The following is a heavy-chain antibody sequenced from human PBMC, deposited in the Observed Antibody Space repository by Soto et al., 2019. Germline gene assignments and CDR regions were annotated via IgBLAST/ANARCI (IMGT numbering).Heavy chain of an antibody. CDR1: GGSISSSSYY. Sequence: SETLSLTCTVSGGSISSSSYYWGWIRQPPGKGLEWIGSIYYSGSTYYNPSLKSRVTISVDTSKNQFSLKLSSVTAADTAVYYCARVATLYYYYYYGMDVWGQGTTVTV. J-gene: IGHJ6*02. V-gene: IGHV4-39*01. CDR3: ARVATLYYYYYYGMDV. CDR2: IYYSGST. D-gene: IGHD5-12*01.